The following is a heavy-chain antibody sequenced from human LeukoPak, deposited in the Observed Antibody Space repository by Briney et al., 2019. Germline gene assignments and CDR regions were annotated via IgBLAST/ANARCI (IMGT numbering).Heavy chain of an antibody. CDR3: AREGGYDSSGYRDY. D-gene: IGHD3-22*01. CDR2: INPDRGDS. CDR1: GYSFTAYY. J-gene: IGHJ4*02. Sequence: ASVRVSCKTSGYSFTAYYIVWVRQAPGQGLEWMGWINPDRGDSNFEQKFQGRISMTRDTPISTAYLELSSLASDDTALYYCAREGGYDSSGYRDYWGQGTLVTVSS. V-gene: IGHV1-2*02.